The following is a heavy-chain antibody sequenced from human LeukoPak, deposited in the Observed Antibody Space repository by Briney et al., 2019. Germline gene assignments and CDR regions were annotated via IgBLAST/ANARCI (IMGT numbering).Heavy chain of an antibody. Sequence: SQTLSLTCTASGGSISSGENYWTWLRQHPGKGLEWIGYIYYSGSTYYNPSLKSRAIISVETSKNQFSLKLSSVTAVDTAVYYCARDRIAGRWFDPWGQGTLVSVSS. D-gene: IGHD6-13*01. CDR1: GGSISSGENY. CDR3: ARDRIAGRWFDP. J-gene: IGHJ5*02. V-gene: IGHV4-31*03. CDR2: IYYSGST.